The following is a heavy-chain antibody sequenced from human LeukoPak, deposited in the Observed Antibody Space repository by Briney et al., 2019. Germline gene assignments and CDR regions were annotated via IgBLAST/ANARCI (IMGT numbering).Heavy chain of an antibody. CDR3: ARRFTYFDD. J-gene: IGHJ4*02. CDR1: GGTFSSYA. CDR2: IIPIFGTA. D-gene: IGHD3-3*01. V-gene: IGHV1-69*13. Sequence: SVKVSCNASGGTFSSYAISWVRQAPGQGLEWMGGIIPIFGTADYAQKFQGRVTITADESTSTAYMALSSLSSEDTAVYYCARRFTYFDDWGQGTLVTVSS.